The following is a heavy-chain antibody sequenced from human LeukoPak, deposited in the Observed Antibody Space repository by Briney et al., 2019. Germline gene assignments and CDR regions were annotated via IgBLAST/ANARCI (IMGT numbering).Heavy chain of an antibody. D-gene: IGHD1-26*01. V-gene: IGHV3-30-3*01. CDR2: ISYDGSNK. CDR1: GFTFSSYA. Sequence: TGGSLRLSCAASGFTFSSYAMHWVRQAPGKGLEWVAVISYDGSNKYYADSVKGRFTISRDNSKNTLYLQMNSLRAEDTAVYYCARAASEVGATQRFDYWGQGTLVTVSS. CDR3: ARAASEVGATQRFDY. J-gene: IGHJ4*02.